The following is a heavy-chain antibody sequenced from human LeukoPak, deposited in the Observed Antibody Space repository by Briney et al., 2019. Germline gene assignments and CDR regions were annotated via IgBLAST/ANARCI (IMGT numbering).Heavy chain of an antibody. J-gene: IGHJ4*02. V-gene: IGHV3-23*01. CDR3: AKGLSAVAGTILFDY. CDR1: GFTFSSYT. CDR2: ITTGDGNT. Sequence: PGGSLRLSCTASGFTFSSYTMTWVRQAPGKGLKWVSTITTGDGNTYYADSVKGRFTVSRDDSKNTLYLRMNSLRAEDTAVYYCAKGLSAVAGTILFDYWGQGTLVTVSS. D-gene: IGHD6-19*01.